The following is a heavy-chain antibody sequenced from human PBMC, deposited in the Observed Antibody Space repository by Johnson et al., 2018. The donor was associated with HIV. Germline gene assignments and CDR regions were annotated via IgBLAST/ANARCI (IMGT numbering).Heavy chain of an antibody. CDR3: AKDLITRIVVVIPEAFDI. J-gene: IGHJ3*02. D-gene: IGHD3-22*01. V-gene: IGHV3-30*04. CDR2: ISYDGSNK. CDR1: GFTFSSYA. Sequence: QVQLVESGGGVVQPGRSLRLSCAASGFTFSSYAMHWVRQAPGKGLEWVAVISYDGSNKYYADSVKGRFTISRDNSKNTLYLQMNSLRAEDTAVYYCAKDLITRIVVVIPEAFDIWGQGTMVTVSS.